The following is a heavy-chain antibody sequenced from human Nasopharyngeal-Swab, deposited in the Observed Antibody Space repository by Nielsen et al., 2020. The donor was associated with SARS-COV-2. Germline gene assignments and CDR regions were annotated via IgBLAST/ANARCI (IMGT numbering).Heavy chain of an antibody. V-gene: IGHV1-69*13. CDR1: GGTFSSHA. J-gene: IGHJ6*03. D-gene: IGHD2-15*01. CDR3: ARGYCSGGSCYPNYYYMDV. CDR2: IIPIFGTA. Sequence: SVKVSCKASGGTFSSHAISWVRQAPGQGLEWMGGIIPIFGTANYAQKFQGRVTITADESTSTAYMELSSLRSEDTAVYYCARGYCSGGSCYPNYYYMDVWGKGTTVTVSS.